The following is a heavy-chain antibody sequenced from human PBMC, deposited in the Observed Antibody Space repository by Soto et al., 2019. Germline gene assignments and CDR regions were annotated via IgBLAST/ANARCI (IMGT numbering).Heavy chain of an antibody. J-gene: IGHJ5*02. V-gene: IGHV1-46*03. D-gene: IGHD1-1*01. CDR1: GYSFTSHY. Sequence: QVQLVQSGAEVKKPGASVKVSCKAIGYSFTSHYMHWVRQAPGQGLEWMGTIYPGGVNIGYAQKFKGRVTLTKDPSTSTVYMELNSLTSEDTAVYYCARDQSWHDLVCWFDPWGQGTLVTVSS. CDR3: ARDQSWHDLVCWFDP. CDR2: IYPGGVNI.